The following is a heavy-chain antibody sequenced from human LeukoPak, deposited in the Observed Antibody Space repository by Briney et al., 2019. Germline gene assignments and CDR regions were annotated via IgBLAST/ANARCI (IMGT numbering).Heavy chain of an antibody. V-gene: IGHV1-46*01. CDR1: GYTFTGYY. D-gene: IGHD2-21*02. CDR3: AREKADIVVVTVRFDAFDI. CDR2: INPSGGNT. Sequence: VSVKASCKASGYTFTGYYMHWVRQAPGQGLEWMAIINPSGGNTRYAQKFQGRVTMTRDTSTSTVYMQLSSLRSEDTAVYYCAREKADIVVVTVRFDAFDIWGQGTMVTVSS. J-gene: IGHJ3*02.